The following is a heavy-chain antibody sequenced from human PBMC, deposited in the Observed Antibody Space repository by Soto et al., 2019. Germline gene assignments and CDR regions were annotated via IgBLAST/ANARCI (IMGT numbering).Heavy chain of an antibody. D-gene: IGHD3-10*01. Sequence: GGSLRLSCAASGFTVSSNYMSWVRQAPGKGLEWVSVIYSGGSTYYADSVKGRFTISRDNSKNTLYLQMNSLRAEDTAVYYCARDLWFGEDYYYMDVWGKGTTVTVSS. J-gene: IGHJ6*03. CDR2: IYSGGST. CDR1: GFTVSSNY. V-gene: IGHV3-66*01. CDR3: ARDLWFGEDYYYMDV.